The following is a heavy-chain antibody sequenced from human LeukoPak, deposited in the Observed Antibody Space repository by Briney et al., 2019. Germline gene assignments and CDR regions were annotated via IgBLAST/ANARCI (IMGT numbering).Heavy chain of an antibody. CDR1: GGSISSYY. CDR2: IYTSGST. V-gene: IGHV4-4*07. D-gene: IGHD3-3*01. CDR3: ARAESLYYDFWSGYYIRWFDP. J-gene: IGHJ5*02. Sequence: SETLSLTCTVSGGSISSYYWSWIRQPPGKGLEWIGRIYTSGSTNYNPSLKSRVTISVDTSKNQFSLKLSSVTAADTAVYYCARAESLYYDFWSGYYIRWFDPWGQGTLVTVSS.